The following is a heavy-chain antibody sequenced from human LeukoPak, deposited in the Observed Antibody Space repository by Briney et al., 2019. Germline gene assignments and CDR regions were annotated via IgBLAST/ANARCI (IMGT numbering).Heavy chain of an antibody. CDR2: ISAYNGNT. Sequence: ASVKVSCKASGYTFTSYGISWVRQAPGQGLEWMGWISAYNGNTNYAQKLQGRVTMTTDTSTSTAYMELRSLRSDDTAVYYCARGPQFWWELSNYYGMDVWGQGTTVTVSS. CDR3: ARGPQFWWELSNYYGMDV. D-gene: IGHD1-26*01. CDR1: GYTFTSYG. J-gene: IGHJ6*02. V-gene: IGHV1-18*01.